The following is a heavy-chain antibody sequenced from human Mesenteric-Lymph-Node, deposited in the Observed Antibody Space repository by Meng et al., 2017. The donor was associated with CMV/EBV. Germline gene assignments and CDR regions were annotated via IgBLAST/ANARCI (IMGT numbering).Heavy chain of an antibody. CDR2: IRSKAYSYAT. D-gene: IGHD6-6*01. J-gene: IGHJ4*02. V-gene: IGHV3-73*01. CDR3: TTISGRPPDYDY. CDR1: GFTFSGST. Sequence: GESLKISCAASGFTFSGSTMHWVRQASGKGLEWVGRIRSKAYSYATAYAASVKGRFTISRDDSKSTAYLQMNSLKTEDTAVYYCTTISGRPPDYDYWGQGTLVTVSS.